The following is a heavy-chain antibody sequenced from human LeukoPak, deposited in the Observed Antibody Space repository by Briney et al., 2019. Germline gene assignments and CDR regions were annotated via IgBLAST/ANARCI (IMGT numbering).Heavy chain of an antibody. J-gene: IGHJ4*02. CDR2: INHSGST. Sequence: TPSETLSLTCAVYGGSFSGYYWSWIRQPPGKGLEWIGEINHSGSTNYNPSLKSRVTISVDTSKNQFSLKLSSVTAADTAVYYCARWGKRGRGFGELLGIKLYYFDYWGQGTLVTVSS. D-gene: IGHD3-10*01. CDR1: GGSFSGYY. CDR3: ARWGKRGRGFGELLGIKLYYFDY. V-gene: IGHV4-34*01.